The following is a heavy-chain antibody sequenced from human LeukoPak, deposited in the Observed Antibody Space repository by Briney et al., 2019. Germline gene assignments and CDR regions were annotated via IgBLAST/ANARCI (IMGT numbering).Heavy chain of an antibody. V-gene: IGHV3-74*01. Sequence: PGGSLRLSCEASGFTFSSYWMHWVRQAPGKGLVWISRIKVDGGTTDYADSVRGRFTISRDNAKNTLYLQMNNLRAEDTAVYYCARDMTGPLDYWGQGTLVTASS. CDR3: ARDMTGPLDY. J-gene: IGHJ4*02. CDR1: GFTFSSYW. CDR2: IKVDGGTT. D-gene: IGHD1-20*01.